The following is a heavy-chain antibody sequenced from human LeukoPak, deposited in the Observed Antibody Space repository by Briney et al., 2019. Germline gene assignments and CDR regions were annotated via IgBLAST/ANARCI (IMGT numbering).Heavy chain of an antibody. Sequence: GGSLRLSCAASGFTVSSNYMSWIRQAPGKGLEWISYISDSAINTHYADSVKGRFTISRDNAKKLLVLEMKSLRSEDTAVYYCAAYYCSGSVNYYRGMDIWGQGTTVTVSS. CDR1: GFTVSSNY. V-gene: IGHV3-11*01. D-gene: IGHD3-10*01. CDR3: AAYYCSGSVNYYRGMDI. J-gene: IGHJ6*02. CDR2: ISDSAINT.